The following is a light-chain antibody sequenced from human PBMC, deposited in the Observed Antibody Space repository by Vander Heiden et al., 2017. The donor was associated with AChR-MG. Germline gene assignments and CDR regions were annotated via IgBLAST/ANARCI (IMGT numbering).Light chain of an antibody. CDR2: QGR. Sequence: SYELTQPPSLSVSPGQTASIPCPGDKRGDKYACWYQQRPGPSPVLVIYQGRRRPAGIPERFSGSNSGNTATLTISGTQAMDEADYYCQTWDSRTEVFGGGTKLTVL. J-gene: IGLJ2*01. V-gene: IGLV3-1*01. CDR3: QTWDSRTEV. CDR1: KRGDKY.